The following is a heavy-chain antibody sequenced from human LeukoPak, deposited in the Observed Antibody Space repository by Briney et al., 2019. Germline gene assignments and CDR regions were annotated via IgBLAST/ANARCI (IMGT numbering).Heavy chain of an antibody. D-gene: IGHD1-14*01. V-gene: IGHV3-30*18. Sequence: GRSLRLSCAASGFTFSSCGMHWVRQAPGKGLEWVAVISYDGSNKYYADSVKGRFTISRDNAKNSLYLQMNSLRAEDTALYYCAKETRGAFDIWGQGTMVTVSS. CDR3: AKETRGAFDI. CDR1: GFTFSSCG. J-gene: IGHJ3*02. CDR2: ISYDGSNK.